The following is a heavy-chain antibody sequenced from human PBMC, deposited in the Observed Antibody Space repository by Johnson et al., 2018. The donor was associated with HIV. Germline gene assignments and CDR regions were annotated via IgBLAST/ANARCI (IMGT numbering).Heavy chain of an antibody. CDR2: IRYDGSNK. D-gene: IGHD1-26*01. V-gene: IGHV3-30*02. CDR3: ARDRHYSGSDWDAFDI. Sequence: QVQLVESGGVVVQPGGSLRLSCAASGFTFDDYGMSWVRQAPGKGLEWVAFIRYDGSNKYYADSVKGRFTISRDNAKNSLYLQMNSLRAEDTAVYYCARDRHYSGSDWDAFDIWGQGTMVTVSS. CDR1: GFTFDDYG. J-gene: IGHJ3*02.